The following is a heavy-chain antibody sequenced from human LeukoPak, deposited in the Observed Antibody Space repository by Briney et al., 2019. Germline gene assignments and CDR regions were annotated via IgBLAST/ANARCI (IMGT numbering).Heavy chain of an antibody. CDR1: GGSISSSSYY. CDR2: IYYSGST. V-gene: IGHV4-39*07. Sequence: SETLSLTCTVSGGSISSSSYYWGWIRQPPGKGLEWIGSIYYSGSTYYNPSLKSRVTISVDTSKNQFSLKLSSVTAADTAVYYCARSTSGSGSYYPHFDYWGQGTLVTVSS. J-gene: IGHJ4*02. D-gene: IGHD3-10*01. CDR3: ARSTSGSGSYYPHFDY.